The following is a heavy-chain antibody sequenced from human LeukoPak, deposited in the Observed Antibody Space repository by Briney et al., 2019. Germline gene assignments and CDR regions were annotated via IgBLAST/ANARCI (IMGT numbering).Heavy chain of an antibody. V-gene: IGHV4-39*07. CDR2: IYYSGST. D-gene: IGHD1-1*01. CDR3: ARRFWRYLMANDAFDI. J-gene: IGHJ3*02. CDR1: GGSISSSSYY. Sequence: SETLSLTCTVSGGSISSSSYYWGWIRQPPGKGLEWIGSIYYSGSTNYNPSLKSRVTISVDTSKNQFSLKLSSVTAADTAVYYCARRFWRYLMANDAFDIWGQGTMVTVSS.